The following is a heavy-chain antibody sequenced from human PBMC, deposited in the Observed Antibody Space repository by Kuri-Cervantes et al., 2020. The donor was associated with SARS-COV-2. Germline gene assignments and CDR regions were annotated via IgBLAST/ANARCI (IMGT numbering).Heavy chain of an antibody. D-gene: IGHD2-2*01. V-gene: IGHV3-48*04. CDR2: ISSSGSTI. Sequence: GESLKISCAASGFTFSSYAMSWVRQAPGKGLEWVSAISSSGSTIYYADSVKGRFTISRDNAKNSLYLQMNSLRAEDTAVYYCARALLGYCSSTSCYFHYFDYWGQGTLVTVSS. CDR3: ARALLGYCSSTSCYFHYFDY. CDR1: GFTFSSYA. J-gene: IGHJ4*02.